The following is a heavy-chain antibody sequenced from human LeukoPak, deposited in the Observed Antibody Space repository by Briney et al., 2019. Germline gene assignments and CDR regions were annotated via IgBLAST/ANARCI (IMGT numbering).Heavy chain of an antibody. J-gene: IGHJ4*02. CDR1: GGTFSSYA. CDR3: ARDNRDRGYSSSSKINYFDY. CDR2: IIPILGIA. V-gene: IGHV1-69*04. Sequence: GASVKVSCKASGGTFSSYAISWVRQAPGQGLEWMGRIIPILGIANYAQKFQGRVTITADKSTSTAYMELSSLRSEDTAVYYCARDNRDRGYSSSSKINYFDYWGQGTLVTVSS. D-gene: IGHD6-6*01.